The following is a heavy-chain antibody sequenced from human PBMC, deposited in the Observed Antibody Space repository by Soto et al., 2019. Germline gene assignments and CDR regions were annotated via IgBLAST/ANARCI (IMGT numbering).Heavy chain of an antibody. CDR3: ARGGRYYYDSSGYYLYYYYDGMDV. J-gene: IGHJ6*02. V-gene: IGHV1-8*01. D-gene: IGHD3-22*01. CDR2: MNPNSGNT. CDR1: GYTFTSYD. Sequence: QVQLVQSGAEVKKPGASVKVSCKASGYTFTSYDINWVRQATGQGLEWMGWMNPNSGNTGYAQKFQGRVTMSRNTSISTAYMELRSLRSEDTAVYYCARGGRYYYDSSGYYLYYYYDGMDVWGQGTTVTVSS.